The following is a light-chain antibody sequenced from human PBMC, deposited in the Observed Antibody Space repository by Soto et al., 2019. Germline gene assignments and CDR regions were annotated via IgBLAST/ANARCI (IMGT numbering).Light chain of an antibody. CDR2: EVS. CDR1: KNDVGGYHY. Sequence: QSVLTQPASVSGSPGQSITISCTGTKNDVGGYHYVSWFQHHPGKAPKLIIFEVSNRPSGVSDRFSGSKSGNTASLTVSGLQTEDEADYYCSSYTSRSTLVFGTGTQLTVL. J-gene: IGLJ1*01. V-gene: IGLV2-14*01. CDR3: SSYTSRSTLV.